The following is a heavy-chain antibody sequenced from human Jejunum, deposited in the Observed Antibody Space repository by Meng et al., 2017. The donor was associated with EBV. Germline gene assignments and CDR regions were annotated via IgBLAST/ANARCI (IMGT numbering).Heavy chain of an antibody. J-gene: IGHJ5*02. CDR1: GSTFTNHC. Sequence: QVQLVESGVEVKKPGASVKLSWKVSGSTFTNHCINWVRQAPGQGLEWVGWINSNSGDTGYAQKFQGRVTMTRDNSINTVYMELSSLTSEDTALYYCMRGSGAGGRDWFDPWGQGTLVTVSS. CDR2: INSNSGDT. CDR3: MRGSGAGGRDWFDP. D-gene: IGHD6-19*01. V-gene: IGHV1-8*01.